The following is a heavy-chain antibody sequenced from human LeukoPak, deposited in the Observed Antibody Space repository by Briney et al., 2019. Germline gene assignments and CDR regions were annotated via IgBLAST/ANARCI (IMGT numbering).Heavy chain of an antibody. V-gene: IGHV4-4*02. CDR1: GGSISSSAW. CDR2: VYHSGST. CDR3: ARDLGSSWFEPLDY. J-gene: IGHJ4*02. Sequence: SGTLSLTCAVSGGSISSSAWWSWVRQPPGKGLEWIGEVYHSGSTNYNSFLKSRVTISVDKSKNQFSLKLTSATAADTAVYYCARDLGSSWFEPLDYWGQGILVSVSS. D-gene: IGHD6-13*01.